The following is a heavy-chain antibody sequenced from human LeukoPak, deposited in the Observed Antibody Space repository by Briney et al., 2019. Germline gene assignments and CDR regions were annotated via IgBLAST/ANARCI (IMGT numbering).Heavy chain of an antibody. V-gene: IGHV3-74*01. CDR3: ERSNQADDY. CDR2: VNPGGSST. D-gene: IGHD4-11*01. CDR1: GFTFSSYW. Sequence: GGSLRLSCAAAGFTFSSYWMHWVRQVPGKGLVWVSRVNPGGSSTSYADSVKGRFSISRDNARNTLYLQMNSLRDDDTAVYYWERSNQADDYWGQGTLVTVSS. J-gene: IGHJ4*02.